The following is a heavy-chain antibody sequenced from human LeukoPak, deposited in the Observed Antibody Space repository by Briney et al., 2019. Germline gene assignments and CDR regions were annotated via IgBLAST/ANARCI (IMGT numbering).Heavy chain of an antibody. CDR1: GYTFSDHY. CDR3: ARWRSGSCSD. CDR2: TRNKANNYAT. Sequence: PGGSLRLSCAVSGYTFSDHYIDWVRQAPGEGLEWVGQTRNKANNYATGYAASVKDRFTISRDDSRKSVYLQMDSLKTEDTAVYYCARWRSGSCSDWGQGTRVTVSS. D-gene: IGHD2-15*01. J-gene: IGHJ1*01. V-gene: IGHV3-72*01.